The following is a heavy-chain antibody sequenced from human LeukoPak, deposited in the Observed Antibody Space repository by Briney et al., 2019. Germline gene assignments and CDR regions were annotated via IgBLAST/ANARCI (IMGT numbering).Heavy chain of an antibody. V-gene: IGHV3-53*04. D-gene: IGHD5-18*01. Sequence: PGGSLRLSCAASGFTVNRTYMSWVRQAPGRGLEWVSVIYSGGSTYYADSVKGRFTISRHNSNNTLYLQMNSLRDEDTAVYYCARETKYGGYSYGFLDYWGQGTPVTVSS. CDR3: ARETKYGGYSYGFLDY. CDR1: GFTVNRTY. CDR2: IYSGGST. J-gene: IGHJ4*02.